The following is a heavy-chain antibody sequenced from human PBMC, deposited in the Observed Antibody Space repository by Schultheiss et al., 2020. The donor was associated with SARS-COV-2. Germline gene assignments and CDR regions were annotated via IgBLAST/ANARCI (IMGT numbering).Heavy chain of an antibody. J-gene: IGHJ4*02. Sequence: SETLSLTCAVYGGSFSGYYWSWIRQPPGKGLEWIGEINHSGSTNYNPSLKSRVTISVDTSKNQFSLQLNSVTPEDTAVYYCARYGHESHYFDYWGQGTLVTVSS. CDR2: INHSGST. D-gene: IGHD3-10*01. CDR1: GGSFSGYY. V-gene: IGHV4-34*01. CDR3: ARYGHESHYFDY.